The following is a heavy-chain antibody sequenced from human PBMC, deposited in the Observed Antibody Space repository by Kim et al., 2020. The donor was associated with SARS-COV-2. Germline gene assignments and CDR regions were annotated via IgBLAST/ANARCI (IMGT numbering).Heavy chain of an antibody. Sequence: GGSLRLSCAASGFTFSSYGMHWVRQAPGKGLEWVAVIWYDGSNKYYADSVKGRFTISRDNSKNTLYLQMNSLRAEDTAVYYCAKAYGGWRLRYFDWLSYFDYWGQGTLVTVSS. CDR1: GFTFSSYG. D-gene: IGHD3-9*01. V-gene: IGHV3-33*06. J-gene: IGHJ4*02. CDR3: AKAYGGWRLRYFDWLSYFDY. CDR2: IWYDGSNK.